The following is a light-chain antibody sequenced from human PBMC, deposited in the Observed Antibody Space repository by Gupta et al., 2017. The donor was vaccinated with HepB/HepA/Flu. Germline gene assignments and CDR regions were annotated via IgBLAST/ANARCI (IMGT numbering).Light chain of an antibody. CDR1: SGHSDYA. CDR3: QTWGAGTVV. J-gene: IGLJ2*01. V-gene: IGLV4-69*02. Sequence: QLVLTQSPSASASLAASVKLTCTLSSGHSDYAIAWHQRQPEKGPRYMMKIRSDGNYTKGSGIPDRFSGSRSGADRHLTISSLQSDDEADYYCQTWGAGTVVFGGGTKLTVL. CDR2: IRSDGNY.